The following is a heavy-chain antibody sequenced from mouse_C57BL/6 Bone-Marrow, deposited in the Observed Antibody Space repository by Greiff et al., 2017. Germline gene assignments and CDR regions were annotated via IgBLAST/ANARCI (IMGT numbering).Heavy chain of an antibody. Sequence: VKLQESGPELVKPGASVKIPCKASGYTFTDYNMDWVKQSHGKSLEWIGDINPNNGGTIYNQKFKGKATLTVDKSSSTAYMELRSLTSEDTAVYYCARGDGNYLYWYFDVWGTGTTVTVSS. D-gene: IGHD2-1*01. J-gene: IGHJ1*03. V-gene: IGHV1-18*01. CDR3: ARGDGNYLYWYFDV. CDR2: INPNNGGT. CDR1: GYTFTDYN.